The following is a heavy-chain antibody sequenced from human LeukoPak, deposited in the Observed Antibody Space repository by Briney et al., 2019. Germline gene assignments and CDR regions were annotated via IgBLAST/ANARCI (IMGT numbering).Heavy chain of an antibody. J-gene: IGHJ4*02. CDR3: ARSPLSIAARPPFDC. CDR1: GYTFTSYY. Sequence: ASVKVSCKASGYTFTSYYMHWVRQAPGQGLEWMGIINPSGGSTSYAQKFQGRVTMTRDTSTSTVYMELSSLRSEDTAVYYCARSPLSIAARPPFDCWGQGTLVTVSS. D-gene: IGHD6-6*01. V-gene: IGHV1-46*01. CDR2: INPSGGST.